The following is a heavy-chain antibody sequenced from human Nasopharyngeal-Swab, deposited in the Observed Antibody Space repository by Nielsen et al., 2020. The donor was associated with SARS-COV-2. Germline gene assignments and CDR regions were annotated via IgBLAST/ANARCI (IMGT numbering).Heavy chain of an antibody. CDR2: IYYSGST. J-gene: IGHJ4*03. V-gene: IGHV4-39*01. Sequence: WIRQPPGKGLEWIGSIYYSGSTYYNPSLKSRVTISVDTSKNQFSLKLSSVTAADTAVYYCARRGRIAVAGFFDYWGQGTTVTVSS. CDR3: ARRGRIAVAGFFDY. D-gene: IGHD6-19*01.